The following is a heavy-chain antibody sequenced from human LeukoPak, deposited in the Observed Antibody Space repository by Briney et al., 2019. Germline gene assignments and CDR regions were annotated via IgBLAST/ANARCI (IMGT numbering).Heavy chain of an antibody. J-gene: IGHJ4*02. Sequence: PSETLSLTCTVSGGSISSSSYYWGWIRQPPGKGLEWIGSIYYSGSTNYNPSLKSRVTMSVDTSKNQFSLKLSSVTAADTAVYYCARTSSGSYYGIDFDYWGQGTLVTVSS. V-gene: IGHV4-39*07. CDR2: IYYSGST. CDR1: GGSISSSSYY. D-gene: IGHD1-26*01. CDR3: ARTSSGSYYGIDFDY.